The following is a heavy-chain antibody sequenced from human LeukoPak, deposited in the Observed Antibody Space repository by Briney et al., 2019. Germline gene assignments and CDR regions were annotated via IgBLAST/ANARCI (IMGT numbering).Heavy chain of an antibody. CDR3: ARASPTYGSVPFDY. V-gene: IGHV3-21*01. D-gene: IGHD3-10*01. CDR2: ISSSSSYI. Sequence: PGGSLRLSCAASGFTFSSYSMNWVRQAPGKGLEWVSSISSSSSYIYYADPVKGRFTISRDNAKNSLYLQMNSLRAEDTAVYYCARASPTYGSVPFDYWGQGTLVTVSS. J-gene: IGHJ4*02. CDR1: GFTFSSYS.